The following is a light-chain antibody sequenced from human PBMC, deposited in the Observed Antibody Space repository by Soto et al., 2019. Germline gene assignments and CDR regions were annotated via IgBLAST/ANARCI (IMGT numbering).Light chain of an antibody. CDR3: QQYNNRLT. CDR1: QSVSTN. CDR2: GAS. Sequence: VMTQSQATLSVSPGERATLSCRASQSVSTNLAWYQQKPGQAPRLLIYGASTRATGIPARFSGSGSGTEFPLTISSLQSEDFAVYYCQQYNNRLTFGGGTKVEIK. V-gene: IGKV3-15*01. J-gene: IGKJ4*01.